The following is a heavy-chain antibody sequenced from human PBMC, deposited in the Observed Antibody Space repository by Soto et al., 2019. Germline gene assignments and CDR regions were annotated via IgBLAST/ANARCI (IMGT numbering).Heavy chain of an antibody. J-gene: IGHJ2*01. CDR2: IIPILGIA. CDR1: GGTFSSYT. D-gene: IGHD3-10*01. CDR3: ERFGSEDWYFDL. V-gene: IGHV1-69*02. Sequence: QVQLVQSGAEVKKPGSSVKVSCKASGGTFSSYTISWVRQAPGQGLEWMGRIIPILGIANYAQKFQGRVTITADKSTSTAYMELSSLRSEDTAVYYCERFGSEDWYFDLWGRGTLVTVSS.